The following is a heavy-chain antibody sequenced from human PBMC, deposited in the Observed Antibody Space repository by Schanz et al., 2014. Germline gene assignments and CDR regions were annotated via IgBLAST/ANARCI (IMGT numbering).Heavy chain of an antibody. J-gene: IGHJ4*02. D-gene: IGHD6-19*01. CDR3: ARGGYSSGWYDRDIAHFDD. V-gene: IGHV1-46*01. CDR2: INPSGGST. Sequence: QVQLVQSGAEVKKPGASVKVSCKASGYNITSNDVTWVRQATGQGLEWMGMINPSGGSTTYAQKFQGRVTMTRDTSTSTAYMELRSLRSDDTAVYYCARGGYSSGWYDRDIAHFDDWGQGTLVTVSS. CDR1: GYNITSND.